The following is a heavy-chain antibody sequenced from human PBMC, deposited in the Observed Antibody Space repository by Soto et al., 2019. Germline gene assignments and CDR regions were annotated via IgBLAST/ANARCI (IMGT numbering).Heavy chain of an antibody. J-gene: IGHJ5*02. Sequence: GASVKVSCKASGYTFTSYGISWVRQAPGQGLEWMGRISAYNGNTNYAQKLQGRVTMTTDTSTSTAYMELRSLRSDDTAVYYCARDRPTMVRGVPRWFDPWGQGTLVTVSS. CDR2: ISAYNGNT. V-gene: IGHV1-18*04. CDR3: ARDRPTMVRGVPRWFDP. CDR1: GYTFTSYG. D-gene: IGHD3-10*01.